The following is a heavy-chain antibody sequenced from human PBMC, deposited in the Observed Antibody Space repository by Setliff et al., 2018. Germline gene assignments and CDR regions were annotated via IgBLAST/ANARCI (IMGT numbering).Heavy chain of an antibody. V-gene: IGHV4-34*01. Sequence: SETLSLTCAAYGGTFSDYYWTWIRQPPGKGLEWIGEINHSGSTNYNPSLRSRVTISVDTSKNQFSLKLSSVTAADRAVYYCARGQNVAARLLDSWGQGTLVTVSS. J-gene: IGHJ4*02. CDR3: ARGQNVAARLLDS. CDR2: INHSGST. CDR1: GGTFSDYY. D-gene: IGHD6-6*01.